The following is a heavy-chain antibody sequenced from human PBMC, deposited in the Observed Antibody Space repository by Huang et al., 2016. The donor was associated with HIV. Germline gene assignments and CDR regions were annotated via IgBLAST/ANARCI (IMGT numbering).Heavy chain of an antibody. J-gene: IGHJ4*02. CDR1: GGSFSDQI. Sequence: QVQLEQSGPAVRKPGSSVKVSCQASGGSFSDQIISWVRQAPGQRFEWMGRIIPLFRAPSYPQEFKGRVTRTADESTATIYRELNSLTSEETAVYYCAMSLRYQYDSRSYWGRYFDYWGQGTLVTVSS. D-gene: IGHD3-16*01. V-gene: IGHV1-69*01. CDR2: IIPLFRAP. CDR3: AMSLRYQYDSRSYWGRYFDY.